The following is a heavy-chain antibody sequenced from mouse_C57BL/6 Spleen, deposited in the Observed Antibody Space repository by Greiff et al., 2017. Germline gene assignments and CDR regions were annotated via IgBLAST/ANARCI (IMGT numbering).Heavy chain of an antibody. CDR2: IYPGSGST. Sequence: QVQLKQPGAELVKPGASVKMSCKASGYTFTSYWITWVKQRPGQGLEWIGDIYPGSGSTNYNEKFKSKATLTVDTSSSTAYMQLSSLTSEDSAVYYCARRGSAQATWAWFAYWGQGTLVTVSA. CDR1: GYTFTSYW. D-gene: IGHD3-2*02. V-gene: IGHV1-55*01. J-gene: IGHJ3*01. CDR3: ARRGSAQATWAWFAY.